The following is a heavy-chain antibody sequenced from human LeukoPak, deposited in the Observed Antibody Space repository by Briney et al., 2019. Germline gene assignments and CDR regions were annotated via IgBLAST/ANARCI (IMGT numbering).Heavy chain of an antibody. CDR1: GYTFTGYY. CDR3: ARGACSSTSCFYFDY. Sequence: AASVKVSCKASGYTFTGYYMHWVRQAPGQGLEWMVWINPNSGGTNYAQKFQGRVTMTRDTSISTAYMELSRLRSDDTAVYYCARGACSSTSCFYFDYWGQGTLVTVSS. J-gene: IGHJ4*02. CDR2: INPNSGGT. V-gene: IGHV1-2*02. D-gene: IGHD2-2*01.